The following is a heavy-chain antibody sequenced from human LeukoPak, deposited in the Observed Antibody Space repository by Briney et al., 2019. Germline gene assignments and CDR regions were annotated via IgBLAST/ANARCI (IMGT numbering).Heavy chain of an antibody. J-gene: IGHJ4*02. D-gene: IGHD2-2*01. CDR3: ARADYYCSSTSCGFDC. CDR1: GFTFSSYW. Sequence: GGSLRLSCAASGFTFSSYWMHWVRQAPGKGLVRVSRINSDGSSTSYADSVKGRFTISRDNAKNTLYLQMNSLRAEDTAVYYCARADYYCSSTSCGFDCWGQGTLVTVSS. V-gene: IGHV3-74*01. CDR2: INSDGSST.